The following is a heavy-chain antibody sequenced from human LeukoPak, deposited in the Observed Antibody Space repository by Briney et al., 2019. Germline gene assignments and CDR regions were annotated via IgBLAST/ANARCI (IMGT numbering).Heavy chain of an antibody. CDR2: FFLKGST. V-gene: IGHV4-38-2*01. Sequence: SETLSLTCGVSGYSITSAYYWGWIRQPPGKGLEWIGSFFLKGSTYYNPSLKSRVTISVDTSKNQFSLTLSSVTAADTAVYYCARVARCTSCFDVDYWGQGTLVTVSS. D-gene: IGHD2-2*01. CDR3: ARVARCTSCFDVDY. CDR1: GYSITSAYY. J-gene: IGHJ4*02.